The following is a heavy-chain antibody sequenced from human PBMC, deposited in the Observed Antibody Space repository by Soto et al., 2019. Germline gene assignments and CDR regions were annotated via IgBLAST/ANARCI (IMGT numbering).Heavy chain of an antibody. J-gene: IGHJ4*02. Sequence: QLQLQESGSGLVKPSQTLSLTCAVSGGSISSGGYSWSWIRQPPGKGLEWIGYIYHSGSTYYNPSPKSRGTISVDRSKNQFSLKLSFVTGADPAVYYWARGGKTVTTFDYWGQGTLVTVSS. V-gene: IGHV4-30-2*01. CDR1: GGSISSGGYS. CDR3: ARGGKTVTTFDY. CDR2: IYHSGST. D-gene: IGHD4-17*01.